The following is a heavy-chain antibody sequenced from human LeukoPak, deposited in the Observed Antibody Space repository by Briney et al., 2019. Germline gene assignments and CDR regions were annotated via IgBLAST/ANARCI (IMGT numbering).Heavy chain of an antibody. CDR1: GYTFTSYG. V-gene: IGHV1-18*01. CDR2: ISAYNGNT. J-gene: IGHJ1*01. D-gene: IGHD6-19*01. Sequence: ASVKVSCKASGYTFTSYGISWVRQAPGQGLEWMGWISAYNGNTNYAQKLQGRVTMTTDTSTSTAYMELRSLRFDDTAVYYCARAIAVTGTTTDFQHWGQGTLVTVSS. CDR3: ARAIAVTGTTTDFQH.